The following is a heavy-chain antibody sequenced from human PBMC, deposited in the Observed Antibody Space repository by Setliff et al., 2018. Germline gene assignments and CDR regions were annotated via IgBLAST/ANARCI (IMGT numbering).Heavy chain of an antibody. V-gene: IGHV1-18*01. D-gene: IGHD6-13*01. CDR3: ARVGSSSWLHPDVYYYYGMDV. Sequence: ASVKVSCKASGYTFTSYGISWVRQAPGQGLEWMGWISAYNGNTNYAQKLQGRVTMTTDTSTSTAYMELRSLRSDDTAVYYCARVGSSSWLHPDVYYYYGMDVWGQGTLVTV. J-gene: IGHJ6*02. CDR2: ISAYNGNT. CDR1: GYTFTSYG.